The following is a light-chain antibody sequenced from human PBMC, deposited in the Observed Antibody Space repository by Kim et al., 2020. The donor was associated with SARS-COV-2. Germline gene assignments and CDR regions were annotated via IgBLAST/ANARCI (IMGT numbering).Light chain of an antibody. CDR1: QSSNSW. J-gene: IGKJ2*01. CDR3: QQYNYYPYT. V-gene: IGKV1-5*01. CDR2: AAS. Sequence: ASVGDRVTITCRASQSSNSWLAWYQQKPGKAPKLLIYAASSLESGVPSRFSGSASGTEFTLTITSLQPDDFATYYCQQYNYYPYTFGQGTKLEI.